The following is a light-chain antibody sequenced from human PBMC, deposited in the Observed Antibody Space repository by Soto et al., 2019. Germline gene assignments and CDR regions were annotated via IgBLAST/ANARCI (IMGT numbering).Light chain of an antibody. V-gene: IGLV1-40*01. CDR2: GNT. Sequence: QSVLTQPPSVSGAPGQRVTISCTGSSSNIGAGYDVHWYQQLPGTAPKVLIYGNTNRPSGVPDRFSGSKSGTSASLAITGLQAEDGADYYCQSYDSSLSAYVFGSGTKVTVL. CDR1: SSNIGAGYD. CDR3: QSYDSSLSAYV. J-gene: IGLJ1*01.